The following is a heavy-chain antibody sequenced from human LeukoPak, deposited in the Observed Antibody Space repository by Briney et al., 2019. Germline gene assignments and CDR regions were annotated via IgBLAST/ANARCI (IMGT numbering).Heavy chain of an antibody. J-gene: IGHJ4*02. D-gene: IGHD3-22*01. CDR3: ARDPSGYFNY. CDR2: IYYSGST. V-gene: IGHV4-61*01. CDR1: GGSVSSGNYY. Sequence: SETLSLTCTVSGGSVSSGNYYWSWIRQPPGKGLDWIGYIYYSGSTNYNPSLKSRVTISVDTSKNQFSLRLSSVTAADAAVYYCARDPSGYFNYWGQGTLATVSS.